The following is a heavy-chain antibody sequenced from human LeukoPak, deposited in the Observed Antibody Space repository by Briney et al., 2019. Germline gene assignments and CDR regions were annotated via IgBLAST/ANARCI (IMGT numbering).Heavy chain of an antibody. CDR3: ARGYYYHR. CDR1: GGSVSSDNSY. Sequence: SSETLSLTCTVSGGSVSSDNSYWNWIRQPAGEGLEWIGRIYADGSSTYNPSLKSRVTISVDSSKNQFSLRLSSMTAAVTAVYYCARGYYYHRWGQGTLVTVSS. D-gene: IGHD3-22*01. V-gene: IGHV4-61*02. CDR2: IYADGSS. J-gene: IGHJ4*02.